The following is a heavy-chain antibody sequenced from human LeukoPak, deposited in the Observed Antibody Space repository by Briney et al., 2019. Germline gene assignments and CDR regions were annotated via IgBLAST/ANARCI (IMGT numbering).Heavy chain of an antibody. CDR2: IYYSGNT. Sequence: SETLSLSCTVSGGSINSYYWSWIRQPPGKGLEWIGYIYYSGNTNYNPSLKSRVSISIDTSKNQLSLQLSSVTAADTAVYYCARDRDSSGLRDFDLWGRGTLVTVSA. J-gene: IGHJ2*01. V-gene: IGHV4-59*01. CDR1: GGSINSYY. CDR3: ARDRDSSGLRDFDL. D-gene: IGHD3-22*01.